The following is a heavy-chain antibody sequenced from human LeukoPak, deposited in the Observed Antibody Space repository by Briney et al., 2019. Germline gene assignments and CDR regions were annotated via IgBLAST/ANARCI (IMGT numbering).Heavy chain of an antibody. V-gene: IGHV4-39*01. J-gene: IGHJ4*02. D-gene: IGHD5-12*01. Sequence: PSETLSLTCTVSGGSISSSSYYWGWIRQPPGKGLEWIGSIYYSGSTYYNPSLKSRVTISVDTSKNQFSLKLSSVTAADTAVYYCARHDDGKELIVATTQFDYWGQGTLVTVSS. CDR1: GGSISSSSYY. CDR2: IYYSGST. CDR3: ARHDDGKELIVATTQFDY.